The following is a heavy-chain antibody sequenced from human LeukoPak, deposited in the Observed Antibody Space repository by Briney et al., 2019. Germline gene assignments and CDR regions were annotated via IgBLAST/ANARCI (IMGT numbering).Heavy chain of an antibody. Sequence: SETLSLTCTVSGDSMRSFYWSFIRQPAGKGLEWIGCIHTSGTTWYNASLESRVAMSVDTSKNQFSLRLTSVTAADTAVYYCARGDLYDGGGRNWFDPWGQGTLVTVSS. D-gene: IGHD3-16*01. J-gene: IGHJ5*02. CDR2: IHTSGTT. CDR1: GDSMRSFY. V-gene: IGHV4-4*07. CDR3: ARGDLYDGGGRNWFDP.